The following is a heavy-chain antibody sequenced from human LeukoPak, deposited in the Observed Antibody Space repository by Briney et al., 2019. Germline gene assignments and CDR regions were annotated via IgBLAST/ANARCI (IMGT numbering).Heavy chain of an antibody. V-gene: IGHV1-69*04. CDR3: ARDSTLGYCSGGSCPTTY. CDR1: GDTFSSYA. CDR2: IIPNLGIA. D-gene: IGHD2-15*01. J-gene: IGHJ4*02. Sequence: SVKVSCKASGDTFSSYAISWVRQAPGQGLEWMGRIIPNLGIANYAQKFQGRVTITADKSTSTAYMELSSLRSDDTAVYYCARDSTLGYCSGGSCPTTYWGQGTLVTVSS.